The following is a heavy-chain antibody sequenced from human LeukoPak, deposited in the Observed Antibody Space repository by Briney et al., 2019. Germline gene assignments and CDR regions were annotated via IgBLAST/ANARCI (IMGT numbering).Heavy chain of an antibody. D-gene: IGHD3-22*01. V-gene: IGHV1-46*01. J-gene: IGHJ4*02. Sequence: ASVKVSCKASGYTFIGYYMHWVRQAPGQGLEWMGIIHPSGDSTSYAQKFQGRVTMTRDTSISTAYMELSRLRSDDTAVYYCARIKGGYSSGYYLPDYWGQGTLVTVSS. CDR2: IHPSGDST. CDR1: GYTFIGYY. CDR3: ARIKGGYSSGYYLPDY.